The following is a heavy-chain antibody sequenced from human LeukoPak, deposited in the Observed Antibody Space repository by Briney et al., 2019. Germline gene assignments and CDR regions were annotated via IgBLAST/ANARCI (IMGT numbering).Heavy chain of an antibody. V-gene: IGHV1-46*01. Sequence: ASVKVSCQASGYTFTSYYMHWLRQAPGQGLQWMGIINPSDGSTSYTPRFQGRVTVTRDTSTSTVYMELSSLRSEDTAVYYCARVYSGYDCGYWGQGTLVTVSS. CDR2: INPSDGST. D-gene: IGHD5-12*01. J-gene: IGHJ4*02. CDR1: GYTFTSYY. CDR3: ARVYSGYDCGY.